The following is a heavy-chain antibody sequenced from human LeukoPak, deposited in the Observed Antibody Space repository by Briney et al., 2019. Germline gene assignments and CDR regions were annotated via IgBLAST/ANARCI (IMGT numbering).Heavy chain of an antibody. D-gene: IGHD6-13*01. CDR3: ARGYSSSWNYFDY. V-gene: IGHV4-59*01. Sequence: SETLSLTCTVSGGSISNYWWSWIRQPPGKRLEWIGYVFDSGGTNYNPSLKSRVTISVDTSKKQFSLKLSSVAAADTAVYYCARGYSSSWNYFDYWGQGTLVTVSS. J-gene: IGHJ4*02. CDR2: VFDSGGT. CDR1: GGSISNYW.